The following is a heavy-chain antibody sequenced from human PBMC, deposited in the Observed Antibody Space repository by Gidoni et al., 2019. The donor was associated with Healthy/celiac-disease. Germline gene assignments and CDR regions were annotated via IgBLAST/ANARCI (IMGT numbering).Heavy chain of an antibody. CDR1: GGTFSSYA. CDR2: IIPIFGTS. CDR3: ARDGAYSSGWYSFDY. V-gene: IGHV1-69*01. J-gene: IGHJ4*02. Sequence: QGQLVQSGAEVKKPGSSVKVSCKAAGGTFSSYAISWGRQAPGQGLEWMGGIIPIFGTSNYAQKFQGRVTITADESTSTAYMELSSLRSEDTAVYYCARDGAYSSGWYSFDYWGQGTLVTVSS. D-gene: IGHD6-19*01.